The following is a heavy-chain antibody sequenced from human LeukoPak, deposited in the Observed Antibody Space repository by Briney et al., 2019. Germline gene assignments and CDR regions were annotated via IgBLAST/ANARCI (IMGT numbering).Heavy chain of an antibody. Sequence: SETLSLTCTVSGGSISSYYWSWLRQPPGKGLEWIGYIYYSGSTNYNPSLKSRVTISVDTSKNQFSLKLSSVTGADTALYYCASLMRGWSGGVSGWFDPWGQGTLVTVSS. D-gene: IGHD3-10*01. CDR2: IYYSGST. J-gene: IGHJ5*02. CDR1: GGSISSYY. CDR3: ASLMRGWSGGVSGWFDP. V-gene: IGHV4-59*01.